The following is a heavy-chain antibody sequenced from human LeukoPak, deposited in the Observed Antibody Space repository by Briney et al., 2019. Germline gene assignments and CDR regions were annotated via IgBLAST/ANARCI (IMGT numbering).Heavy chain of an antibody. CDR3: VKDRGGTYYGDVDY. Sequence: GGSLRLSCAASGFTFDDYAMHWVRQAPGKGLEWVSGINWNSGNIGYADSVKGRFTISRDNAKKSLYLQMNSLRAEDMALYYCVKDRGGTYYGDVDYWGQGTLVTVSS. CDR1: GFTFDDYA. D-gene: IGHD1-26*01. CDR2: INWNSGNI. V-gene: IGHV3-9*03. J-gene: IGHJ4*02.